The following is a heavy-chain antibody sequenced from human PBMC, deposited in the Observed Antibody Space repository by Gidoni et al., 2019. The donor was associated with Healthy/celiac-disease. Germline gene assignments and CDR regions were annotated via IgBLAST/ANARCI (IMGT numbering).Heavy chain of an antibody. CDR1: GYSFPSYW. CDR2: MDPSDSYT. CDR3: ARYGKDYDILTGTKRVYYYCYMDV. D-gene: IGHD3-9*01. Sequence: EVQLVQSGAEVKKPGESLRISCKGSGYSFPSYWISWVRQRPGKGLEWMGRMDPSDSYTNDSPSFQGHVTISADKSISTAYLQWSSLKASDTAMYYCARYGKDYDILTGTKRVYYYCYMDVWGKGTTVTVSS. V-gene: IGHV5-10-1*03. J-gene: IGHJ6*03.